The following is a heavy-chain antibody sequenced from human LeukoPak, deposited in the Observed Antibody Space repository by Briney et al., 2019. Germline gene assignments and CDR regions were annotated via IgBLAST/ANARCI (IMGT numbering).Heavy chain of an antibody. Sequence: GGSLRLSCAASGFTFSNYVMDWVRQAPGKGLEWVAVVWDDGSNKHYADSVKGRFAISRDNSKNTLFLQMNSLRAEDTAVYYCARGRLRHFDRSPFEVWGQGTMVTVSS. CDR2: VWDDGSNK. CDR3: ARGRLRHFDRSPFEV. V-gene: IGHV3-33*01. J-gene: IGHJ3*01. D-gene: IGHD3-9*01. CDR1: GFTFSNYV.